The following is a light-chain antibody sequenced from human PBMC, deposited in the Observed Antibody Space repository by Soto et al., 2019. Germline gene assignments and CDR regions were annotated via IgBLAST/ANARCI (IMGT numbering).Light chain of an antibody. V-gene: IGKV3-11*01. CDR1: QSVSSY. Sequence: EIVLTQSPATLYLSPGERATLSCRASQSVSSYLAWYQKKPGQAPWLLIYDASNRATGIPPRFSGSGSWTDFTLTISSLEPEDFAVYYCQQRSNWPTFGGGTKVEIK. CDR3: QQRSNWPT. J-gene: IGKJ4*01. CDR2: DAS.